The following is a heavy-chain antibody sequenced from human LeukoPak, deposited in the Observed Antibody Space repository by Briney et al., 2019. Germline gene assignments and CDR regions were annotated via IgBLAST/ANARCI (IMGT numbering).Heavy chain of an antibody. CDR2: IYSSGST. CDR1: GGSISGHY. D-gene: IGHD6-19*01. CDR3: ARAGYSSGWPTN. Sequence: SETLSLTCTVSGGSISGHYWTWIRQPPGKGLEWIGYIYSSGSTNYNPSLKSRVTISVDTSKNQFSLRLSSVTAADTAVYFCARAGYSSGWPTNWGQGTLVTVSS. V-gene: IGHV4-59*11. J-gene: IGHJ4*02.